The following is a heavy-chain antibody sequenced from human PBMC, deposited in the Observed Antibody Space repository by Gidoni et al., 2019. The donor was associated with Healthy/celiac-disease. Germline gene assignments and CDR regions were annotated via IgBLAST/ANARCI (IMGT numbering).Heavy chain of an antibody. V-gene: IGHV3-21*01. J-gene: IGHJ3*02. CDR1: GFPFSSYS. D-gene: IGHD2-2*01. Sequence: EVPLVESGGGLVKPGGSLRLSCAASGFPFSSYSMNWVRQAPGKGLEWVSSISSSSSYIYYADSVKGRFTISRDNAKNSLYLQMNSLRAEDTAVNYCARGGVVPAADAFDIWGQGTMVTVSS. CDR3: ARGGVVPAADAFDI. CDR2: ISSSSSYI.